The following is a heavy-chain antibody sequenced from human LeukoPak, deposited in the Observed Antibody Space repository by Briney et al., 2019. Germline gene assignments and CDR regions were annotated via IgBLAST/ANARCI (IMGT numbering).Heavy chain of an antibody. D-gene: IGHD6-19*01. J-gene: IGHJ4*02. Sequence: PSETLSLTCGVSGNFISRGYYWAWIRQPPGKGLEGIGSIYNTGSTYYNPSLKSRVTMSIDTSKNQFSLKLSSVTAADTAVYYCARNTSAWSPLGETQSAPHCFDSWGQGTLVTVSS. CDR2: IYNTGST. V-gene: IGHV4-38-2*01. CDR3: ARNTSAWSPLGETQSAPHCFDS. CDR1: GNFISRGYY.